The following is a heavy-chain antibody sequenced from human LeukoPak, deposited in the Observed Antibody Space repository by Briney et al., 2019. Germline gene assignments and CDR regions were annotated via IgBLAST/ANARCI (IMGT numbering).Heavy chain of an antibody. D-gene: IGHD1-26*01. V-gene: IGHV3-7*03. Sequence: GGSLRLSCAASGFTFSRHWMTWVRQAPGKGLEWVANVKEDATEKNYVDSVKGRFTISRDNSKNTLYLQMDSLRADDTAVYYCARYSGSYYYPPAWDLWGQGTLVTVSS. J-gene: IGHJ4*02. CDR1: GFTFSRHW. CDR3: ARYSGSYYYPPAWDL. CDR2: VKEDATEK.